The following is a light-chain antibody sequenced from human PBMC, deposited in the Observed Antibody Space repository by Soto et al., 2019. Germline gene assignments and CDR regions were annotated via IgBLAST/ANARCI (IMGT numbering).Light chain of an antibody. J-gene: IGKJ1*01. V-gene: IGKV3-20*01. CDR3: QQYGSSPGT. CDR2: GAS. Sequence: EIVLTQSPGTLSLSPGERATLSCRASQSVSSSYLAWYQQKPGQAPRPLIYGASSRAIGIPDRFSGSGSGTDFTLTISRLEPEDFAVYYCQQYGSSPGTFGQGTKVE. CDR1: QSVSSSY.